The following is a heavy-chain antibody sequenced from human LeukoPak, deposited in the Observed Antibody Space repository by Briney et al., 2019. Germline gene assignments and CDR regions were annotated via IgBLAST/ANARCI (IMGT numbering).Heavy chain of an antibody. CDR2: VIPILGIA. J-gene: IGHJ4*02. D-gene: IGHD6-19*01. V-gene: IGHV1-69*02. CDR3: ATYSSGWYTFDY. Sequence: SVKVSCKASGGTFSSYTISWVRQAPGQGLEWMGRVIPILGIANYAQKFQGRVTITADKSTSTAYMELSSLRSEDTAVYYCATYSSGWYTFDYWGQGTLVTVSS. CDR1: GGTFSSYT.